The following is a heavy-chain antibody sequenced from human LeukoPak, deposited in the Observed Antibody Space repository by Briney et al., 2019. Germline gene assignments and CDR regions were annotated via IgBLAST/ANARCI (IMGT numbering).Heavy chain of an antibody. Sequence: ASVKVSCKASGYTFTSYDINWVRQATGQGLEWMGWMNPNSGNTGYAQKFQGRVTMTRNTSISTAYMELRSLRSDDTAVYYCVRSGRGTYYFDYWGQGTLVTVSS. J-gene: IGHJ4*02. CDR2: MNPNSGNT. V-gene: IGHV1-8*01. CDR1: GYTFTSYD. D-gene: IGHD1-26*01. CDR3: VRSGRGTYYFDY.